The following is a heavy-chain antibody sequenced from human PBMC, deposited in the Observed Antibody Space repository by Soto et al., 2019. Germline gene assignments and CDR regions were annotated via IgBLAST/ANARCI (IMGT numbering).Heavy chain of an antibody. CDR3: AKRLTTYFRGWFDP. D-gene: IGHD4-17*01. J-gene: IGHJ5*02. V-gene: IGHV3-23*01. Sequence: EGQLLESGGRLAQPGGSLRLSCAASGFTFSSYAMSWVRQAPGKGLEWVSAISGSGVSTYYAESVKGRFGISRDNSKNTLYLQMNSLRAEDTAVYYCAKRLTTYFRGWFDPWGQGTLVTVSS. CDR2: ISGSGVST. CDR1: GFTFSSYA.